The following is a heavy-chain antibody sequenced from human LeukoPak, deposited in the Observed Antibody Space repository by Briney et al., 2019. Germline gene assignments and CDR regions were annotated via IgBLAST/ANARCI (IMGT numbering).Heavy chain of an antibody. CDR3: ARRKRGSGGPFDY. Sequence: PSETLSLTCTVSGGSISTYYSSWIRQPPGKGLEWIGSVHYSGSTNYNPALKSRVTISIDTSKKQFSLELSSVTAADTAIYFCARRKRGSGGPFDYWGQGTLVTVSS. CDR2: VHYSGST. D-gene: IGHD6-19*01. V-gene: IGHV4-59*08. J-gene: IGHJ4*02. CDR1: GGSISTYY.